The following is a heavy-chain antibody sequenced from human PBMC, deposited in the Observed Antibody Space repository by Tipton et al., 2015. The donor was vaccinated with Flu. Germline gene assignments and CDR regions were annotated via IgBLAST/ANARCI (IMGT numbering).Heavy chain of an antibody. CDR3: ARDRIVGATPGKIWYFDL. CDR1: GGTFSSYA. D-gene: IGHD1-26*01. J-gene: IGHJ2*01. V-gene: IGHV1-69*09. CDR2: IIPILGIA. Sequence: QLVQSGAEVKKPGPSVKVSCKASGGTFSSYAISWVRQAPGQGLEWMGRIIPILGIANYAQKFQGRVTITADKSTSTAYMELSSLRSEDTAVYYCARDRIVGATPGKIWYFDLWGRGTLVTVSS.